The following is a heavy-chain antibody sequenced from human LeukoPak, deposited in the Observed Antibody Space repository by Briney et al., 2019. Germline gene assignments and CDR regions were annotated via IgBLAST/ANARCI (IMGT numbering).Heavy chain of an antibody. Sequence: ASVKVSCKASGYTFTSYDINWVRQATGQGLEWMGWMNPNSGNTGYAQKFQGRVAMTRNTSISTAYVELSSLRSEDTAVYYCARTYYYDSSGYSAFDIWGQGTMVTVSS. CDR2: MNPNSGNT. CDR1: GYTFTSYD. CDR3: ARTYYYDSSGYSAFDI. J-gene: IGHJ3*02. V-gene: IGHV1-8*01. D-gene: IGHD3-22*01.